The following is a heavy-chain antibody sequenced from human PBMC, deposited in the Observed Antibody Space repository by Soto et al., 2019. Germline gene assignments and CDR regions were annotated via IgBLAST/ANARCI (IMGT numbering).Heavy chain of an antibody. J-gene: IGHJ3*02. CDR3: ARDAFDI. CDR1: GYIFTSYY. Sequence: GASVKVSCKASGYIFTSYYSHWVRQAPGQGLEWMGWINPFDGSRMFAQSFQGRVTMTRDTSTSTVYMEASSLRSEDTAVYYCARDAFDIWGQGTKVTVSS. V-gene: IGHV1-46*01. CDR2: INPFDGSR.